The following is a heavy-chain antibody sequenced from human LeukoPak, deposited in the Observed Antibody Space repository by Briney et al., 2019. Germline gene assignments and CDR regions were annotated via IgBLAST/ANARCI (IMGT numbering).Heavy chain of an antibody. J-gene: IGHJ3*01. CDR3: ATPGIGREQWLVQAFDV. V-gene: IGHV4-4*02. D-gene: IGHD6-19*01. CDR2: IFHTGIT. CDR1: GGPINSTNW. Sequence: SETLSLTCDVSGGPINSTNWWGWVRQPPGKGLEWIGEIFHTGITNYNPSLKSRVTISIDKSRNQFSLKLRSVTAADTAVYYCATPGIGREQWLVQAFDVWGQGTMVIVSS.